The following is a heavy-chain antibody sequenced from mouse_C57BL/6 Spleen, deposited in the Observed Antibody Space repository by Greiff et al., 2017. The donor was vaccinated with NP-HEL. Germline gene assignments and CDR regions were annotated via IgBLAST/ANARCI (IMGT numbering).Heavy chain of an antibody. CDR2: INPGSGGT. Sequence: VQLQQSGAELVRPGTSVKVSCKASGYAFTNYLIEWVKQRPGQGLEWIGVINPGSGGTNYNEKFKGKATLTADKSSSTAYMQLSSLTSEGSAVYFCARGGYSNYGGFAYWGQRTLVTVSA. V-gene: IGHV1-54*01. D-gene: IGHD2-5*01. CDR3: ARGGYSNYGGFAY. J-gene: IGHJ3*01. CDR1: GYAFTNYL.